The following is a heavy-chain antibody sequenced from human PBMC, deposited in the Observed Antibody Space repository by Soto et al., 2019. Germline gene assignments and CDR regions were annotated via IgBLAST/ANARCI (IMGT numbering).Heavy chain of an antibody. J-gene: IGHJ4*02. CDR1: GFTFSSYS. V-gene: IGHV3-21*01. D-gene: IGHD2-2*01. Sequence: EVQLVESGGGLVKPGGSLRLSCAASGFTFSSYSMNWVRQAPGKGLEWVSSISSTSSHIYYADSVKGRFTIPRDNSKNSLLLQRIGLRAVDTAVYYCVRAQVVVIPAAAFYFDSWGQGTLLTVSS. CDR2: ISSTSSHI. CDR3: VRAQVVVIPAAAFYFDS.